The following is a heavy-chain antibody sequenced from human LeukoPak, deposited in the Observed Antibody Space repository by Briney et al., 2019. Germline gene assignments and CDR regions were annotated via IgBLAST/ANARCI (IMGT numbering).Heavy chain of an antibody. CDR3: AKEVEGYYYDSSGYPGDY. Sequence: GGSLRLSLAAPGFTFSSYAMSWFRKAPGKGLDWVSAIIGSGGSTYYADSVKGRFTISRDNSKNTLYLQMNSLRAEDTAVYYCAKEVEGYYYDSSGYPGDYWGQGTLVTVSS. V-gene: IGHV3-23*01. CDR1: GFTFSSYA. D-gene: IGHD3-22*01. J-gene: IGHJ4*02. CDR2: IIGSGGST.